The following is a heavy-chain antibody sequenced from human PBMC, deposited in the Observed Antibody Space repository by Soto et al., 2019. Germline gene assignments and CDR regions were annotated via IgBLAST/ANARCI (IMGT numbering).Heavy chain of an antibody. CDR1: GYTFTNYD. CDR3: ARGRRYCTTTSCYQPAPFPYGMDV. J-gene: IGHJ6*02. D-gene: IGHD2-2*01. V-gene: IGHV1-8*01. CDR2: INPDSDNT. Sequence: ASVKVSCKTSGYTFTNYDINWVRQAAGQGLEWMGWINPDSDNTSYAQKFQGRVTMTRDTSISTAYMELNSLRSEDTAVYYCARGRRYCTTTSCYQPAPFPYGMDVWGQGTTVTVSS.